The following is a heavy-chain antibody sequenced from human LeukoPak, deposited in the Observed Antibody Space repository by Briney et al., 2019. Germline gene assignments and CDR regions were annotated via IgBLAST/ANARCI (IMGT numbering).Heavy chain of an antibody. CDR2: ISTSGTKI. CDR1: GFTFSYYE. D-gene: IGHD4-17*01. J-gene: IGHJ4*02. CDR3: ARVQDYGDYGGSFDY. V-gene: IGHV3-48*03. Sequence: GGSLRLSCAASGFTFSYYEMNWVRQAPGKGLEWISYISTSGTKINYADSVKGRFTISRDNANNTLYLQMHSLRAEDTAVYYCARVQDYGDYGGSFDYWGQGTLVTVSS.